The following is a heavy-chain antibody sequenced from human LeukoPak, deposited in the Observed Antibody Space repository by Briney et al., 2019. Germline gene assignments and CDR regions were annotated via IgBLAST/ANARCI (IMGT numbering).Heavy chain of an antibody. CDR1: GFTFSSYA. CDR2: ISGSGGST. Sequence: PGGSLRLSCAASGFTFSSYAMSWVRQAPGKGREWVSAISGSGGSTYYADSVKGRFTISRDNSKNTLYLQTNSLRAEDTAVYYCAKVGFLEWFAHFDYWGQGTLVTVSS. V-gene: IGHV3-23*01. D-gene: IGHD3-3*02. CDR3: AKVGFLEWFAHFDY. J-gene: IGHJ4*02.